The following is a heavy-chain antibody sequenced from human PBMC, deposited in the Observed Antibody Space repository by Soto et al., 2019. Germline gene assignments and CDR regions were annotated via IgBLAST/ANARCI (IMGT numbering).Heavy chain of an antibody. CDR1: GYTFRSYA. CDR3: ARADGYNFDTWFDP. CDR2: INTGTGHT. Sequence: VASVKVSCKTSGYTFRSYAMHWVRQAPGQRLEWMGWINTGTGHTKYSRKMQGRVTLTSDASAHTAYMELSRLTSEDTAVYYCARADGYNFDTWFDPWGQGTLVTVSS. D-gene: IGHD1-1*01. J-gene: IGHJ5*02. V-gene: IGHV1-3*04.